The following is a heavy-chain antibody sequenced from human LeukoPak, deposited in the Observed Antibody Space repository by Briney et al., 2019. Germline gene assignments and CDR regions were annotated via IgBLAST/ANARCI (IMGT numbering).Heavy chain of an antibody. CDR2: IYCSGST. D-gene: IGHD6-19*01. CDR1: GGSISSSSYY. J-gene: IGHJ4*02. V-gene: IGHV4-39*01. Sequence: SETLSLTCTVSGGSISSSSYYWGWIRQPPGKGLEWIGSIYCSGSTYYNPSLKSRVTISVDTSKNQFSLKLSSVTAADTAVYYCAGAVAGTFTYYFDYWGQGTLVTVSS. CDR3: AGAVAGTFTYYFDY.